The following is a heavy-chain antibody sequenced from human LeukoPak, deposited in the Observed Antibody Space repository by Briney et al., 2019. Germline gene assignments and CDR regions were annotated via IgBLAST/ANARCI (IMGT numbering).Heavy chain of an antibody. CDR1: GGSFSGYY. CDR2: INHSGST. CDR3: ARVRQLVGIYYYYYYMDV. J-gene: IGHJ6*03. D-gene: IGHD6-6*01. V-gene: IGHV4-34*01. Sequence: SETLSLTCAVYGGSFSGYYWSWIRQPPGKGLEWIGEINHSGSTDYNPSLKSRVTISVDTSKNQFSLKLSSVTAADTAVYYCARVRQLVGIYYYYYYMDVWGKGTTVTVSS.